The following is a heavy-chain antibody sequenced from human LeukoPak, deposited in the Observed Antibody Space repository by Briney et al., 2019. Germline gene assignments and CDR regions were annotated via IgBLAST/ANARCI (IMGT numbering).Heavy chain of an antibody. V-gene: IGHV3-20*04. CDR2: INWNGAST. CDR1: VLTFDDYG. D-gene: IGHD6-6*01. CDR3: ARARGYSSSAPGD. Sequence: GGSLRVSCAACVLTFDDYGMSGLGQAPGKGLEWVSGINWNGASTGYAHSVKGRFTISRDHAKNSLYLQMNSLRAEDTALYYCARARGYSSSAPGDWGQGTLVTVYS. J-gene: IGHJ4*02.